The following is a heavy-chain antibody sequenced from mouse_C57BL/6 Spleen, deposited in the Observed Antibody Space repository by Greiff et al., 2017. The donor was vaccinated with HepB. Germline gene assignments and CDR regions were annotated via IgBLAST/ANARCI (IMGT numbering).Heavy chain of an antibody. D-gene: IGHD1-1*01. CDR1: GYTFTSYW. Sequence: QVQLQQSGAELVKPGASVKMSCKASGYTFTSYWITWVKQRPGQGLEWIGDIYPGSGSTNYNEKFKSKATLTVDTSSSTAYMQLSSLTSEDSAVYYCARSSFITTVDYFDYWGQGTTLTVSS. V-gene: IGHV1-55*01. CDR2: IYPGSGST. J-gene: IGHJ2*01. CDR3: ARSSFITTVDYFDY.